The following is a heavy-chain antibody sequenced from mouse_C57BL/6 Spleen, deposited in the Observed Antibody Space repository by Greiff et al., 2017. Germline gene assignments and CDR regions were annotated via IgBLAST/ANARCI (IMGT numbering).Heavy chain of an antibody. CDR3: AIRETVTGDYDY. CDR1: GYTFTSYW. J-gene: IGHJ2*01. D-gene: IGHD4-1*01. Sequence: QVQLQQPGTELVKPGASVKLSCKASGYTFTSYWMHWVKQRPGKGLEWIGTINPSNGGTNYNEKLKSKSTLAVDNSSSTAYMQISSLTSEDTAVYDWAIRETVTGDYDYWGQGTTLTVSS. CDR2: INPSNGGT. V-gene: IGHV1-53*01.